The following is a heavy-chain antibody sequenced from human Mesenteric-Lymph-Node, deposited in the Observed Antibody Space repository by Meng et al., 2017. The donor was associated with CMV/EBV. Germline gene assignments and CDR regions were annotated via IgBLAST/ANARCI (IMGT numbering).Heavy chain of an antibody. V-gene: IGHV3-23*01. Sequence: GESLKISCAASGFTFSSYAMHWVRQAPGKGLEWVSAISGSGGSTYYADSVKGRFTISRDNSKNTLYLQMNSLRAEDTAVYYCAKVEALIVVVPAALYYWGQGTLVTVSS. D-gene: IGHD2-2*01. CDR3: AKVEALIVVVPAALYY. J-gene: IGHJ4*02. CDR2: ISGSGGST. CDR1: GFTFSSYA.